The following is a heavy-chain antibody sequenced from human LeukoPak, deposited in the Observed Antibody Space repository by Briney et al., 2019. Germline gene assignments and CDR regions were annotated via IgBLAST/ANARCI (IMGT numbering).Heavy chain of an antibody. Sequence: ASVKVSCKASGYTFTGYYMHWVRQAPGQGLEWMGWINPNSGGSNYAQKFQGRVTMTRDTSISTAYMELSRLRSDDTAVYYCARGYSSGWYYFDYWGQGTLVTVFS. D-gene: IGHD6-19*01. V-gene: IGHV1-2*02. CDR2: INPNSGGS. CDR1: GYTFTGYY. CDR3: ARGYSSGWYYFDY. J-gene: IGHJ4*02.